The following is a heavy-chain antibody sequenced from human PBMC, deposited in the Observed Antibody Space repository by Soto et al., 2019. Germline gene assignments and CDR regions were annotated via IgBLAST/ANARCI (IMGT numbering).Heavy chain of an antibody. V-gene: IGHV1-18*01. D-gene: IGHD3-10*01. CDR2: ISAYNGNT. Sequence: DLVKVSCKASGYTFPSYGISWVRQAPGQELEWMGWISAYNGNTNYAQKLQGRVTMTTDTSTSTAYVELRSLRSDDTAVYYCARRGLLLLFVELLQDATDIRCPGTIVTL. CDR1: GYTFPSYG. J-gene: IGHJ3*02. CDR3: ARRGLLLLFVELLQDATDI.